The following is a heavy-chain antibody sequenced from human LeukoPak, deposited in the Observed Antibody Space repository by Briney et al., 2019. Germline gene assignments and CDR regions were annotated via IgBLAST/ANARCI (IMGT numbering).Heavy chain of an antibody. CDR2: INPSGGST. CDR1: GYTFTSYG. V-gene: IGHV1-46*01. CDR3: ARDRYYDSSGYYPTGWFDP. J-gene: IGHJ5*02. Sequence: ASVKVSCKASGYTFTSYGIRWVRPAPGQGLAWMGIINPSGGSTSYAQKFQGRVTMTRDTSTSTVYMELSSLRSEDAAVYYCARDRYYDSSGYYPTGWFDPWGQGTLVTVSS. D-gene: IGHD3-22*01.